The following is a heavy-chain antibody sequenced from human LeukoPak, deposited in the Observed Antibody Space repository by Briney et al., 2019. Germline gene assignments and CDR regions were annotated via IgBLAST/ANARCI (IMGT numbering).Heavy chain of an antibody. CDR1: GGSISSSSYY. CDR2: IYYSGST. V-gene: IGHV4-39*01. D-gene: IGHD2-2*01. Sequence: SETLSLTCTVSGGSISSSSYYWGWIRQPPGRGLEWIGSIYYSGSTYYNPSLKSRVTISVDTSKNQFSLKLSSVTAADTAVYYCARQVPAAMYYYYGMDVWGQGTTVTVSS. J-gene: IGHJ6*02. CDR3: ARQVPAAMYYYYGMDV.